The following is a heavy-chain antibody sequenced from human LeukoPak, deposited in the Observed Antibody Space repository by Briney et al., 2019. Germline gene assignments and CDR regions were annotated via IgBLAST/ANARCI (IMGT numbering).Heavy chain of an antibody. D-gene: IGHD7-27*01. CDR2: ISAEGTTT. CDR1: GFSFSDYW. Sequence: GGSLRLSCAAPGFSFSDYWMHWVRQAPGKGPAWVSRISAEGTTTNYADSVKGRFTISRDNAKNTLYLQISSVRAEDTAVYYCARDMWGTFDYWGQGTLVTASS. V-gene: IGHV3-74*01. CDR3: ARDMWGTFDY. J-gene: IGHJ4*02.